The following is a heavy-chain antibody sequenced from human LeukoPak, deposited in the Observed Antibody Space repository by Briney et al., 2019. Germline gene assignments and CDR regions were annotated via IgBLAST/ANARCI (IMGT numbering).Heavy chain of an antibody. CDR2: IYYISNT. CDR3: ARWGPPGVYGSGCFDQ. D-gene: IGHD3-10*01. Sequence: EASETLSLTCTVSGASVGSAGYYWSWIRQPPGGGLEWIGYIYYISNTNYNPSLKSRVTMSVDPSKNQFSLKLNSVTAADTAVYYCARWGPPGVYGSGCFDQWGQGTLVTVSS. V-gene: IGHV4-61*08. CDR1: GASVGSAGYY. J-gene: IGHJ4*02.